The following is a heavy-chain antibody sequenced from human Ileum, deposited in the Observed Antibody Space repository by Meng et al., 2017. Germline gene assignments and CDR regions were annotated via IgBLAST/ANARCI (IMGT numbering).Heavy chain of an antibody. Sequence: VPPQESGPVLVRPSEALSLICTVSGGSVSRAGYQWGWIRPPPGKGLDWNGSASTNYNPSLKSRVTISLDTSRNQFSLSLSSVTAADTAVYYCARDHMGSLDYWGQGILVTVSS. D-gene: IGHD1-26*01. CDR2: AST. V-gene: IGHV4-61*08. J-gene: IGHJ4*02. CDR3: ARDHMGSLDY. CDR1: GGSVSRAGYQ.